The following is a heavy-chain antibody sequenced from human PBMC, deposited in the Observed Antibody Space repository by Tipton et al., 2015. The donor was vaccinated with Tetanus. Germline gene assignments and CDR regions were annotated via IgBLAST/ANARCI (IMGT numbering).Heavy chain of an antibody. J-gene: IGHJ3*01. D-gene: IGHD1-26*01. CDR3: AKDTDLLVYAFDV. V-gene: IGHV4-4*02. CDR2: IHDSGKT. Sequence: LSLTCTVFGGSITTTNWWSWVRQTPGKGLEWIGEIHDSGKTNYNPSLESRVTISVDKSKNQFSLNLNSVTAADTAVYYCAKDTDLLVYAFDVWGQGTLVVVSS. CDR1: GGSITTTNW.